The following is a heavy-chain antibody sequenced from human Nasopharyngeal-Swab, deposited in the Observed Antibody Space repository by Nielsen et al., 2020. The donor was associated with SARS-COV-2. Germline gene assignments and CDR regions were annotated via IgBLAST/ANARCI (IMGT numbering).Heavy chain of an antibody. CDR2: INPNSGGT. V-gene: IGHV1-2*02. CDR1: GYTFTGYH. Sequence: ASVKVSCKASGYTFTGYHMHWVRQAPGQGLEWMGWINPNSGGTNYAQRFQGRVTMTRDTSISTAYMELSSLRSDDTAVYYCARDLGRGITVAGLLVAWGQGTLVTVSS. J-gene: IGHJ5*02. CDR3: ARDLGRGITVAGLLVA. D-gene: IGHD6-19*01.